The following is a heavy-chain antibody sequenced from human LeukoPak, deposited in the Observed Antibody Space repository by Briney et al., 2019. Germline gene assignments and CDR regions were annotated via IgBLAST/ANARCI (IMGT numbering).Heavy chain of an antibody. CDR3: AKAAAPGGYWYFDL. Sequence: PGGSLRLSCAASGSTFSSYAMSWVRQAPGKGLEWVSALSGSGGSTHHADSVQGRFTISRDNSKNTLYLQANSLGAEDTAIYYCAKAAAPGGYWYFDLWGRGTLVTVSS. CDR1: GSTFSSYA. CDR2: LSGSGGST. D-gene: IGHD6-13*01. V-gene: IGHV3-23*01. J-gene: IGHJ2*01.